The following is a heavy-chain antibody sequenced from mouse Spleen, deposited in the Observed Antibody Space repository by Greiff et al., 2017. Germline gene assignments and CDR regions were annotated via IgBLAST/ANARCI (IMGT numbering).Heavy chain of an antibody. V-gene: IGHV5-12*02. J-gene: IGHJ1*01. D-gene: IGHD4-1*01. CDR1: GFTFSDYY. CDR3: ARHLGRGYFDV. Sequence: EVQVVESGGGLVQPGGSLKLSCATSGFTFSDYYMYWVRQTPEKRLEWVAYISNGGGSTYYPDTVKGRFTISRDNAKNTLYLQMSRLKSEDTAMYYCARHLGRGYFDVWGAGTTVTVSS. CDR2: ISNGGGST.